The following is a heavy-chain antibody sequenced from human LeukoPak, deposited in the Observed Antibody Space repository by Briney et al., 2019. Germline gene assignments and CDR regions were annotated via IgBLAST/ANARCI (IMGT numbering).Heavy chain of an antibody. CDR1: GFTFSSFA. CDR3: ARDPGRAGTTEWYYFDS. Sequence: GGSLRLSCSASGFTFSSFAMHWVRQAPGKGLVYVSSINTKGNRPFYANSVKGRFTVSRDNSKNMVYLQMGSLRAEDMAVYDCARDPGRAGTTEWYYFDSWGQGTLVTVSS. D-gene: IGHD3-3*01. J-gene: IGHJ4*02. CDR2: INTKGNRP. V-gene: IGHV3-64*01.